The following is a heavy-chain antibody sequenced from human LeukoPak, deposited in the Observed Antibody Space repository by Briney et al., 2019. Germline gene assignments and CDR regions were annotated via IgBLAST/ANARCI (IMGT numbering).Heavy chain of an antibody. V-gene: IGHV4-31*03. CDR2: IYYSGST. CDR1: GGSISSGGYY. J-gene: IGHJ4*02. Sequence: SQTLSLTCTVSGGSISSGGYYWTWIRQHPEKGLEWIGYIYYSGSTNYNPSLKSRVSMSVDTSNNQFSLTLSSVTAADTALYYCARGAPETLELPPLEHWGQGSLVTVSS. CDR3: ARGAPETLELPPLEH. D-gene: IGHD1-7*01.